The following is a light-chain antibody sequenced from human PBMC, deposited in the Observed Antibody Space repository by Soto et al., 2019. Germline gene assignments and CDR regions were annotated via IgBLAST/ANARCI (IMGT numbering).Light chain of an antibody. J-gene: IGKJ5*01. CDR1: QSISSY. V-gene: IGKV1-39*01. CDR2: AAS. Sequence: IQMTQSPSSLSASVGDRVTITCRASQSISSYLNWYQQKPGKAPKLLIYAASSLQSGVPSRFSGSGSGTDFTLTISSLQPEDCAIYFCQQANSFPITFGQGTRPEI. CDR3: QQANSFPIT.